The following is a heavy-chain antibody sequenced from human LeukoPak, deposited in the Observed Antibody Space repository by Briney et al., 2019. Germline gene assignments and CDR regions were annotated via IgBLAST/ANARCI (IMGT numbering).Heavy chain of an antibody. CDR2: IWYDGSNK. J-gene: IGHJ4*02. V-gene: IGHV3-33*01. Sequence: GGSLRLSCAASGFTFSSYGMHWVRQAPGKGLEWVAVIWYDGSNKYYADSVKGRFTISRDNSKNTLYLQMNSLRAEDTAVYYCARGRRYCSSTSCSNFDYWGQGTLVTVSS. CDR1: GFTFSSYG. D-gene: IGHD2-2*01. CDR3: ARGRRYCSSTSCSNFDY.